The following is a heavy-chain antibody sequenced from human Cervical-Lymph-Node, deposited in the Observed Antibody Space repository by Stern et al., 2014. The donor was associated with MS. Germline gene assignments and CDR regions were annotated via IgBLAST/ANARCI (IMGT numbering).Heavy chain of an antibody. CDR1: GFTFGDYA. Sequence: EVQLVESGGGLVQPGRSLRLSCTASGFTFGDYAMSWFRQAPGTGLERVGFIRSKPYGGTPAYAASVRGRFTISRDDSKSIAYLQMNSLKTEDTALYYCSRETGATEEYYFDYWGQGALVTVSS. J-gene: IGHJ4*02. CDR3: SRETGATEEYYFDY. CDR2: IRSKPYGGTP. D-gene: IGHD1-26*01. V-gene: IGHV3-49*03.